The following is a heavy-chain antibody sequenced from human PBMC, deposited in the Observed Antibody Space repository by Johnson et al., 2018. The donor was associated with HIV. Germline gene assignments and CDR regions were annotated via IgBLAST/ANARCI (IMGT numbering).Heavy chain of an antibody. V-gene: IGHV3-30*14. J-gene: IGHJ3*02. D-gene: IGHD2-21*01. Sequence: QEKLVESGGGVVQPGRSLRLSCAASGFTFSSMHWDRQAPGKGLEWVAVISHDGSHKYYADSVKGRFTISRDNSKNTLYLQMGSLRAEDMAVYYCARDKRWLLQSPGAFDIWGQGTMVTVSS. CDR2: ISHDGSHK. CDR1: GFTFSS. CDR3: ARDKRWLLQSPGAFDI.